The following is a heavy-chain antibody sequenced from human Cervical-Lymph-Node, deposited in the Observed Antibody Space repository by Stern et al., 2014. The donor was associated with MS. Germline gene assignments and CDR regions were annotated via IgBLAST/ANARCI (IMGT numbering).Heavy chain of an antibody. CDR1: GFTFRSYA. D-gene: IGHD3-16*01. J-gene: IGHJ5*02. V-gene: IGHV3-30*01. Sequence: VKLVESGGGVVQPGRSLRLSCAASGFTFRSYAMHWVRQAPGKGLEWVAVISYDGTNKYYADSVKGRFTISRDNSKNTLYLQMNSLRAEDTAVYYCARDIAGDNWFDPWGQGTLVTVSS. CDR2: ISYDGTNK. CDR3: ARDIAGDNWFDP.